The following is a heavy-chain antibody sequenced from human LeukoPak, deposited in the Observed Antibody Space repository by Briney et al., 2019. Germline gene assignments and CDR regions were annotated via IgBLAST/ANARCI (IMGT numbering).Heavy chain of an antibody. CDR2: IYSSSSYI. Sequence: PGGSLRLSCAASGFTFSSYNMNWVRQAPGKGLEGVSSIYSSSSYIYYADSVKGRFTISRDNAKNSLYLQMNSLRAEDTALYYCARRGPKYYMDFWGKGTTVTVSS. J-gene: IGHJ6*03. D-gene: IGHD3/OR15-3a*01. CDR1: GFTFSSYN. CDR3: ARRGPKYYMDF. V-gene: IGHV3-21*01.